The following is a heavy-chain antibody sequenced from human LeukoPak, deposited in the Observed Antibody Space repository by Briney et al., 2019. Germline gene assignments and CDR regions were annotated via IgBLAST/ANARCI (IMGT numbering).Heavy chain of an antibody. CDR1: GFTFSSYS. J-gene: IGHJ6*03. D-gene: IGHD3-3*01. CDR3: ARVGSESYDFWSGYYGEYYYYMDV. V-gene: IGHV3-48*01. CDR2: ISSSSSTI. Sequence: GGSLRLSCAASGFTFSSYSMNWVRQAPGKGLEWVSYISSSSSTIYYADSVKGRFTISRDNAKNSLYLQMNSLRAEDTAVYYCARVGSESYDFWSGYYGEYYYYMDVWGKGATVTVSS.